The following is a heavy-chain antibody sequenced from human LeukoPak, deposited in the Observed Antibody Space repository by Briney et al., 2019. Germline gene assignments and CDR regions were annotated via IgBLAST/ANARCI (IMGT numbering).Heavy chain of an antibody. D-gene: IGHD5-12*01. CDR3: ARHLLSSGYDCWFGP. V-gene: IGHV4-59*08. CDR2: IYYSGST. Sequence: PSETLSLTCTASGGSVSGYYLSWIRQPPGKGLEWIGNIYYSGSTNHTPSLKSRVTISVDTSKNQFSLKLNSVTAADTAVYYCARHLLSSGYDCWFGPWGQGTLVTVSS. J-gene: IGHJ5*02. CDR1: GGSVSGYY.